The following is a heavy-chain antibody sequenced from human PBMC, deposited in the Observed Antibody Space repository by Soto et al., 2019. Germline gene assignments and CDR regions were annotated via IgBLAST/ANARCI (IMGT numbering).Heavy chain of an antibody. V-gene: IGHV4-59*01. CDR1: GDSISSSY. D-gene: IGHD3-10*01. CDR2: IYYTGST. Sequence: SETLSVTCTVSGDSISSSYWSWIRQSPGKGLEWIGYIYYTGSTSYNPSLKSRVTISVDTSKNQFSLRLSSVTAADTAVYYCARVSMVRGITYYYYYYGMDVWGRGTTVTVSS. CDR3: ARVSMVRGITYYYYYYGMDV. J-gene: IGHJ6*02.